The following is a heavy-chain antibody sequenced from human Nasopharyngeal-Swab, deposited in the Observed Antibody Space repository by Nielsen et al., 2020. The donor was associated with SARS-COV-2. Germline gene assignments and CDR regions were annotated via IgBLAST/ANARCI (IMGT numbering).Heavy chain of an antibody. CDR3: ARVSGTQSIYYYYGMDV. D-gene: IGHD1-1*01. J-gene: IGHJ6*02. V-gene: IGHV3-21*01. CDR1: GFTFSSYS. Sequence: AYLQLSWAGSGFTFSSYSMNWVRQAPGKGLEWVSSISSSSSYIYYADSVKGRFTISRDNAKNSLYLQMNSLRAEDTAVYYCARVSGTQSIYYYYGMDVWGQGTTVTVSS. CDR2: ISSSSSYI.